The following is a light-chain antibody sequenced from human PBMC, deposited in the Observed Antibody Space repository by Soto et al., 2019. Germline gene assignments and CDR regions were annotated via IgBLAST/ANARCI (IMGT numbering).Light chain of an antibody. CDR2: DAS. J-gene: IGKJ1*01. CDR3: QHYYHVQVT. Sequence: DVQMTQSPSSLSAAVGDRVTITFQASQDISDYLNWYQHKPGEAPKLLIYDASKLEAGVPSRFSGGGSGTDFTFTTTSLQPEDIATYYCQHYYHVQVTFGQGTKVDIK. V-gene: IGKV1-33*01. CDR1: QDISDY.